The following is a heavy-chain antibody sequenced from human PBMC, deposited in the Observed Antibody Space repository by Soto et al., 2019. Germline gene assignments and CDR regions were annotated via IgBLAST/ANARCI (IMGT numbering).Heavy chain of an antibody. CDR2: INAGNGNT. CDR1: GYTFTSSA. Sequence: ASVKVSCKASGYTFTSSAMHWVRQAPGQRLEWMRWINAGNGNTKYSQKFQGRVTITRDTSASTAYMELSSLRSEDTAVYYCARALGGGDWFYYYYYGMDVWGQGTTVTVSS. CDR3: ARALGGGDWFYYYYYGMDV. V-gene: IGHV1-3*01. D-gene: IGHD2-21*02. J-gene: IGHJ6*02.